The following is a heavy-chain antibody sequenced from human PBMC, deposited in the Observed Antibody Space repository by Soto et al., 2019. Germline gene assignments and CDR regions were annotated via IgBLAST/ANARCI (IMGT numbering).Heavy chain of an antibody. CDR2: ISYDGSNK. CDR3: ARAGINPLYHDYGDYEVVYYYGMDV. D-gene: IGHD4-17*01. CDR1: GFTFSSYA. Sequence: GGSLRLSCAASGFTFSSYAMHWVRQAPGKGLEWVAVISYDGSNKYYADSVKGRFTISRDNSKNTLYLQMNSLRAEDTAVYYCARAGINPLYHDYGDYEVVYYYGMDVWGQGTTVTVSS. J-gene: IGHJ6*02. V-gene: IGHV3-30-3*01.